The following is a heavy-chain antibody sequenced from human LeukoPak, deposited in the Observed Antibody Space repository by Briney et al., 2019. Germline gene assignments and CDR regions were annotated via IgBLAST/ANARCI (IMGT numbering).Heavy chain of an antibody. CDR2: ISYDGSNK. CDR3: AKAYYYDSSGYATDD. Sequence: GGSLRLSCAASGFTFSSYGMHWVRQAPGKGLEWVAVISYDGSNKYYADSVKGRFTISRDNSKNTLYLQMNSLRAEDTAVYYCAKAYYYDSSGYATDDWGQGTLVTVYS. CDR1: GFTFSSYG. V-gene: IGHV3-30*18. D-gene: IGHD3-22*01. J-gene: IGHJ4*02.